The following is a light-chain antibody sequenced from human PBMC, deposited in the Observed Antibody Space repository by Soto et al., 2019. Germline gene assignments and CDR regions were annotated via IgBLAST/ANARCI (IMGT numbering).Light chain of an antibody. J-gene: IGLJ1*01. CDR3: CSYAGISTFYV. Sequence: QSALTQPASVSGSPGQSITISCTGTSSDVGSYNLVSWYQQHPGKPPKLMIYGVNKRPSGVSNRFSGSKSGNTASLTISGLQAEDEADYYCCSYAGISTFYVFGTGTKVTVL. CDR2: GVN. CDR1: SSDVGSYNL. V-gene: IGLV2-23*02.